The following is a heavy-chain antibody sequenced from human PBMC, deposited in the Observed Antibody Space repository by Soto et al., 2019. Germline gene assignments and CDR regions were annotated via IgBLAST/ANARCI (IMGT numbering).Heavy chain of an antibody. CDR3: TKGVTSNYYYFYAVDV. V-gene: IGHV1-69*01. Sequence: QVQLVQSGAEVKKPGSSVKVSCKASGGTFSTYAISWVRQAPGQGLEWMGGFIPMFGTAKYAQSFQGRVTITADESTSTAYMELSSLRSEDTAVYYCTKGVTSNYYYFYAVDVWGQGTTVTVSS. J-gene: IGHJ6*02. CDR2: FIPMFGTA. CDR1: GGTFSTYA. D-gene: IGHD4-17*01.